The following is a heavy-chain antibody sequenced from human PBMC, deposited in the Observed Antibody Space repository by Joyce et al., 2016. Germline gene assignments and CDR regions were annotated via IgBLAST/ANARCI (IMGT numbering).Heavy chain of an antibody. CDR3: ARDGCSSGTCYSVWLDP. V-gene: IGHV1-69*01. D-gene: IGHD2-15*01. J-gene: IGHJ5*02. CDR2: ISPMLGTA. CDR1: GGTFSSFP. Sequence: QVQLVQSGAEVKRPGSSVKVACKASGGTFSSFPINWVRQAPGQGREWMGGISPMLGTATYAQKFQDRLLITADESRNAIYMELNTLTFDDTALYYCARDGCSSGTCYSVWLDPWGQGTLVIVSS.